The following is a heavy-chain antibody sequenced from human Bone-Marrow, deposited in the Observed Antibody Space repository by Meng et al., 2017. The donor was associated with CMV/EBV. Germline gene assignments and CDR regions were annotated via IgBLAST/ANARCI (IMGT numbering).Heavy chain of an antibody. V-gene: IGHV4-34*01. D-gene: IGHD5-24*01. CDR1: GGSFSGYY. Sequence: SETLSLTCAVYGGSFSGYYWSWIRQPPGKRLEWIWEINHSGSTNYNLSLKSRATLSVDTSTNQFSLNLNSVTATDTAVYYGARRMARRGFYGMDVWGQGTTVTVSS. CDR2: INHSGST. J-gene: IGHJ6*02. CDR3: ARRMARRGFYGMDV.